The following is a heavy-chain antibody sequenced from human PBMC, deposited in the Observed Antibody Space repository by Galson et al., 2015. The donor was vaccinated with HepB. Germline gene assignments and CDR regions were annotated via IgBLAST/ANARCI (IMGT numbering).Heavy chain of an antibody. Sequence: LRLSCAASGFTLSTYWMSWVRQAPGKGLEWVANINQDGSASHYVDSVKGRFTISRDNAKNSLYLQMNSLRVEDTALYYCARDGYATGAHDYWGQGSLVTVSS. J-gene: IGHJ4*02. CDR2: INQDGSAS. D-gene: IGHD3-16*01. CDR1: GFTLSTYW. CDR3: ARDGYATGAHDY. V-gene: IGHV3-7*03.